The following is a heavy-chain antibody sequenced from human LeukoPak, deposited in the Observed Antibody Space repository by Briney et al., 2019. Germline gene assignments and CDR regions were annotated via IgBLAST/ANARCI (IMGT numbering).Heavy chain of an antibody. CDR3: ARANDYVWGSYRQFDY. V-gene: IGHV3-30-3*01. CDR2: ISYDGSNK. CDR1: GFTVSSNY. J-gene: IGHJ4*02. Sequence: GGSLRLSCAASGFTVSSNYMSWVRQAPGKGLEWVAVISYDGSNKYYADSVKGRFTISRDNSKNTLYLQMNSLRAEDTAVYYCARANDYVWGSYRQFDYWGQGTLVTVSS. D-gene: IGHD3-16*02.